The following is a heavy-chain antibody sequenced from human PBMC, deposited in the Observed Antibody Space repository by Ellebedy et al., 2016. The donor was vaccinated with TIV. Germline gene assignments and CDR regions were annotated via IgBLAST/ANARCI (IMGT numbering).Heavy chain of an antibody. D-gene: IGHD4-23*01. Sequence: PGGSLRLSCVASGFSFRSYAISWVRQAPGKGLGWVSVVSTGGDTTFYATSVRGRVTISRDDSKNSMFLQMNSLRAEDTAIYFCARDPVGVGPAFDVWGQGTMVTVSS. CDR3: ARDPVGVGPAFDV. J-gene: IGHJ3*01. V-gene: IGHV3-23*01. CDR2: VSTGGDTT. CDR1: GFSFRSYA.